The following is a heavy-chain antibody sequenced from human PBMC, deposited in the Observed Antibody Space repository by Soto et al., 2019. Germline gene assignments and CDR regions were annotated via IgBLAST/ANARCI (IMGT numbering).Heavy chain of an antibody. V-gene: IGHV3-48*01. CDR3: ARDCTSVTTAGHAFDI. D-gene: IGHD4-17*01. J-gene: IGHJ3*02. Sequence: GGSLRLSCAASGFTFSSYSMNWVRQAPGKGLEWVSYISSSSSTIYYADSVKGRFTISRDNAKNSLYLQMNSLRAEDTAVYYCARDCTSVTTAGHAFDIWGQGTMVTVSS. CDR2: ISSSSSTI. CDR1: GFTFSSYS.